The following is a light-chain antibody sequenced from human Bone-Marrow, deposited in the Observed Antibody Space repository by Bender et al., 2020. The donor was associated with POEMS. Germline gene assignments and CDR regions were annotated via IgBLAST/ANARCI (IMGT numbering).Light chain of an antibody. Sequence: SFELTQPPSVSVSPGQTARITCSGDALPKQHAYWYQQKSGQAPLLVIYKDIERPSGIPERFSGSSSGTTVTLTISGVQAEDEADYYCQSADSSGSHRVFGGGTKVTVL. J-gene: IGLJ3*02. CDR2: KDI. V-gene: IGLV3-25*03. CDR1: ALPKQH. CDR3: QSADSSGSHRV.